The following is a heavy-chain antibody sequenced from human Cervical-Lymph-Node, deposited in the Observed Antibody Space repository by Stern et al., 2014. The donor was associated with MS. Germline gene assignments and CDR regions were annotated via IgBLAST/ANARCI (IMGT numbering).Heavy chain of an antibody. CDR1: GGTFSSHA. D-gene: IGHD2-2*02. CDR2: VIPIFGTV. CDR3: ARDQIPYYYYGMDV. V-gene: IGHV1-69*01. Sequence: DQLVESGAEVKKPGSSVKVSCQTSGGTFSSHAINWVRQAPGKGLEWMGGVIPIFGTVDYAQKCQGRLTITADESTNTAYMELSSLRSEDTAVYYCARDQIPYYYYGMDVWGQGTTVTVSS. J-gene: IGHJ6*02.